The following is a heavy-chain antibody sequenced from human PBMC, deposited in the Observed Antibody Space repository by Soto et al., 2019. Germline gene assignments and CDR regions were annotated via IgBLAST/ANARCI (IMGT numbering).Heavy chain of an antibody. CDR2: ISFEGSNK. Sequence: PGGSLRLCCAASGFIFGSYGMHWVRQAPGKGLEWVAVISFEGSNKYYADSVKGRFTISRDNSKNTLYLQMNSLRAEDTAVYYCAKDGGAVTTYYYYYGLDVWGQGTTVTVSS. V-gene: IGHV3-30*18. D-gene: IGHD4-17*01. CDR1: GFIFGSYG. J-gene: IGHJ6*02. CDR3: AKDGGAVTTYYYYYGLDV.